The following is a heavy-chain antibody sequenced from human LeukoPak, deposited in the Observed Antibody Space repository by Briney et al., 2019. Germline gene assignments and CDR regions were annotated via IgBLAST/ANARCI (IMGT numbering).Heavy chain of an antibody. CDR3: ARHRAIAGPFDH. Sequence: PSETLSLTCNVSGGSIGSYYWSWFRLPPGKGLEWIGQISYSGITKYNPALKSRVTISVDTSKNQISVNLSSVTAADTAFYYCARHRAIAGPFDHWGQGTLVTVSS. CDR2: ISYSGIT. CDR1: GGSIGSYY. D-gene: IGHD6-19*01. V-gene: IGHV4-59*08. J-gene: IGHJ4*02.